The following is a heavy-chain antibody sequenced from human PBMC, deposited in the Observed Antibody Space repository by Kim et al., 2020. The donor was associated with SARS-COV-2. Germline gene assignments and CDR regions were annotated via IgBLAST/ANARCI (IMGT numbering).Heavy chain of an antibody. D-gene: IGHD3-16*01. J-gene: IGHJ5*02. CDR3: ARDQGLGDYNWLDP. CDR2: FIPYLGIA. V-gene: IGHV1-69*04. Sequence: SVKVSCKGSGGTVSHHVISWVRQAPGQGLEWMGRFIPYLGIADSAQKFQGRVTITADRSTSTFYMELSSLRSEDTAVYYCARDQGLGDYNWLDPWGQGTLVSVSS. CDR1: GGTVSHHV.